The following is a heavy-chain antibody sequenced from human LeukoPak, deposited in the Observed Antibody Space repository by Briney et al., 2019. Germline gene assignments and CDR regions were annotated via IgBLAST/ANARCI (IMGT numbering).Heavy chain of an antibody. CDR3: ASRLGSCSGGTCYSFDS. CDR1: GFIVSSNY. CDR2: IYSGGST. J-gene: IGHJ4*02. Sequence: GGSLRLSCAVSGFIVSSNYMSWVRQAPGKGLQWVSVIYSGGSTYYADSVKGRFTISRHNSKNTLYLQMNSLRPEDTAVYYCASRLGSCSGGTCYSFDSWGQGTMVTVSS. D-gene: IGHD2-15*01. V-gene: IGHV3-53*04.